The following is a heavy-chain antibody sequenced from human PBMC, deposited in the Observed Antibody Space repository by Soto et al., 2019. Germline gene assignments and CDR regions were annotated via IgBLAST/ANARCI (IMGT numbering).Heavy chain of an antibody. CDR1: GFTFSSYA. CDR2: ISYDGSNK. CDR3: AREKLQLLYYYGMDV. J-gene: IGHJ6*02. V-gene: IGHV3-30-3*01. D-gene: IGHD2-2*01. Sequence: GSLRLSCAASGFTFSSYAMHWVRQAPGKGLEWVAVISYDGSNKYYADSVKGRFTISRDNSKNTLYLQMNSLRAEDTAVYYCAREKLQLLYYYGMDVWGQGTTVTVSS.